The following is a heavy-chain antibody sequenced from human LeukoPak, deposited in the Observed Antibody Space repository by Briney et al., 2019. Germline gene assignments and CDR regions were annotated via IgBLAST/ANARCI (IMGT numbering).Heavy chain of an antibody. D-gene: IGHD3-10*01. CDR1: GFTVSSNY. V-gene: IGHV3-66*01. J-gene: IGHJ6*02. CDR3: ARDRPYGSGSYYYYYYGMDV. Sequence: QPGGSLRLSCAASGFTVSSNYMSWVRQAPGKGLEWVSVIYSGGSTYYADSVKGRFTISRDNSKNTLYLQMNSLRAEDTAVYYCARDRPYGSGSYYYYYYGMDVWGQGTTVTVSS. CDR2: IYSGGST.